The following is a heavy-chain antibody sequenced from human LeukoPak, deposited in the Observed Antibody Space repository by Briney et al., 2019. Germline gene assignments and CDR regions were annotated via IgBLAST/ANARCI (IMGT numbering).Heavy chain of an antibody. CDR3: ARERVGYDSSGYYYHDAFDI. CDR1: GFTFSSYW. V-gene: IGHV3-7*01. CDR2: IKQDGSEK. J-gene: IGHJ3*02. Sequence: GGSLRLSCAASGFTFSSYWMSWVRQAPGKGLEWVANIKQDGSEKYYVDSVKGRFAISRDNAKNSLYLQMNSLRAEDTAVYYCARERVGYDSSGYYYHDAFDIWGQGTMVTVSS. D-gene: IGHD3-22*01.